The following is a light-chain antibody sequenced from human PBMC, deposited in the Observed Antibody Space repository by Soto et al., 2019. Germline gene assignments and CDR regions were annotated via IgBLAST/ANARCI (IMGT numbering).Light chain of an antibody. J-gene: IGKJ1*01. V-gene: IGKV3-20*01. Sequence: EVVLTQSPGTLSLSPGGSATLSCRGSQSVSRRLAWYQQRTGQSPRLLISGASMRASGVPARLIGSGSGTDLNLTITRLEPEDFAVYYCQQYGNSRGTCGQGTKVDIK. CDR1: QSVSRR. CDR2: GAS. CDR3: QQYGNSRGT.